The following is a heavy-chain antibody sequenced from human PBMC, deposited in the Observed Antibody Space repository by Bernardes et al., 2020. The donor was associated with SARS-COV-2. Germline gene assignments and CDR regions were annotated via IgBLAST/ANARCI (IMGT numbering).Heavy chain of an antibody. CDR3: AKELVGMRGRSDY. J-gene: IGHJ4*02. V-gene: IGHV3-23*01. Sequence: GGSLRLSCTASGFTFSDYAMTWVRQAPGRGLEWVSSISGSGTTYYGDSVKGGFSISRDNSKNTVYLQMNSLSAEDTALYYCAKELVGMRGRSDYWGQGTLVTVSS. CDR1: GFTFSDYA. CDR2: ISGSGTT. D-gene: IGHD2-15*01.